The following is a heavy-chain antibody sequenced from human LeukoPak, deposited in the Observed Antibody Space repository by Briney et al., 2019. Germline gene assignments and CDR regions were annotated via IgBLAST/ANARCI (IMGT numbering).Heavy chain of an antibody. V-gene: IGHV3-48*02. Sequence: PGGSLRLSCAASGFTFSGYAMNWVRQAPGKGLEWVSRIYSSDTTNADSVKGRFTISRDNAKNSLYLQMNSLRDEDTAVYYCARDLHYDFDIWGQGTMVTASS. CDR1: GFTFSGYA. D-gene: IGHD3-3*01. J-gene: IGHJ3*02. CDR3: ARDLHYDFDI. CDR2: IYSSDTT.